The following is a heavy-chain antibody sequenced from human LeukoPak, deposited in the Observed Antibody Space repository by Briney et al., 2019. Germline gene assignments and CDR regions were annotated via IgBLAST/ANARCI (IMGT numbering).Heavy chain of an antibody. CDR3: ARRPLSLSTYSSGRGDY. J-gene: IGHJ4*02. CDR1: GGSISSSSYY. CDR2: IYYSGST. V-gene: IGHV4-39*01. Sequence: SETLSLTCTVSGGSISSSSYYWGWIRQPPGQGLEWIASIYYSGSTYYNPSLKSRVTISVDTSKNQFSLKLSSVTAADTAVYYCARRPLSLSTYSSGRGDYWGQGTLVTVSS. D-gene: IGHD6-19*01.